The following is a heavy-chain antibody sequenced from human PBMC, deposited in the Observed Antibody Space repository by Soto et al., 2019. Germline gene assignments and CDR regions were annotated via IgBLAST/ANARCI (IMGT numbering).Heavy chain of an antibody. J-gene: IGHJ5*02. Sequence: SETLSLTCTVSGGSISSSSYYWGWIRQPPGKGLEWIGSIYYSGSTYYNPSLKSRVTISVDTSKNQFSLKLSSVTAADTAVYYCARGITGTTPWFDPWGQGTLVTVSS. CDR3: ARGITGTTPWFDP. V-gene: IGHV4-39*01. D-gene: IGHD1-20*01. CDR2: IYYSGST. CDR1: GGSISSSSYY.